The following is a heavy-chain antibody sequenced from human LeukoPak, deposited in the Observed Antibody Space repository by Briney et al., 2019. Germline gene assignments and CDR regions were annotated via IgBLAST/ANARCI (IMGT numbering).Heavy chain of an antibody. J-gene: IGHJ4*02. CDR2: ISGSGGST. CDR1: GFTFSSYA. D-gene: IGHD3-22*01. Sequence: PGGSLRLSCAASGFTFSSYAMSWVRQAPGKGLEWVSAISGSGGSTYYADSVKGRFTISRDNSKNTLYLQMNSLRAEDTAVYYCAKIVRHQDYYDSSGYYALPDYWGQGTLVTVSS. V-gene: IGHV3-23*01. CDR3: AKIVRHQDYYDSSGYYALPDY.